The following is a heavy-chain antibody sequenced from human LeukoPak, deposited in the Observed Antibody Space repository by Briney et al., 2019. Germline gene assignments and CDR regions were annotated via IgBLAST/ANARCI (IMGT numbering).Heavy chain of an antibody. CDR1: GFSLSTRGVG. J-gene: IGHJ4*02. Sequence: SGPTLVKPTQTLALTCTFSGFSLSTRGVGVGWIRQPPGKALEWLALIYWDDDKRYSPSLKSRLTVTKDTSKNQVVLTMTNMDPVDTATYYCAHRPYYYDSGGYYSPFDYWGQGTPVTVSS. D-gene: IGHD3-22*01. CDR3: AHRPYYYDSGGYYSPFDY. V-gene: IGHV2-5*02. CDR2: IYWDDDK.